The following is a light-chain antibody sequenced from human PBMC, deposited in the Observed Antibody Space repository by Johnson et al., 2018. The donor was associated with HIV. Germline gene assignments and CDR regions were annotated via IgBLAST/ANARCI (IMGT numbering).Light chain of an antibody. J-gene: IGLJ1*01. V-gene: IGLV1-51*02. CDR1: SSDMGNYA. Sequence: QSVLTQPPSMSAAPGQKVTISCSGSSSDMGNYAVSWYQQLPGTAPKLLIFKNNERPSGIPDRFSGSKSGTSATLGITGLQTGDEADYYCGTWDSSLRAYVFVTGTKVTVL. CDR3: GTWDSSLRAYV. CDR2: KNN.